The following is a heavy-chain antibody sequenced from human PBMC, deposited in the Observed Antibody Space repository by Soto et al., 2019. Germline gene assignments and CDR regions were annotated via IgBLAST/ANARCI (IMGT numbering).Heavy chain of an antibody. J-gene: IGHJ4*02. Sequence: SETLSLTCAVSGGSISISSYYWGCIRQPPGKGLEWIGSIYYSGSTYYNPSLKSRVTISVDTSKNQFSLKLSSVTAADTAVYYCARLGVPGIAAAGPDFDYWGQGTLVTVSS. CDR2: IYYSGST. V-gene: IGHV4-39*01. CDR1: GGSISISSYY. D-gene: IGHD6-13*01. CDR3: ARLGVPGIAAAGPDFDY.